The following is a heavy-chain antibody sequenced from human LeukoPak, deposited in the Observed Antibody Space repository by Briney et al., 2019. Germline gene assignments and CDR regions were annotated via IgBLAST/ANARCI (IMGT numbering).Heavy chain of an antibody. CDR2: IIPIFGTA. CDR3: ARNILGTTVLDS. Sequence: ASVKVSCKASGGTFSSYAISWVRQAPGQGLEWMGGIIPIFGTANYAQKFQGRVTITADESTSTAYMELSSLRSEDTAVYYCARNILGTTVLDSWGQGALVTVFS. D-gene: IGHD1-26*01. V-gene: IGHV1-69*13. CDR1: GGTFSSYA. J-gene: IGHJ4*02.